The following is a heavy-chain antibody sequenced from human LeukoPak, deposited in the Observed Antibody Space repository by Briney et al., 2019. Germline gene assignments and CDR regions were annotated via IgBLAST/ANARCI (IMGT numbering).Heavy chain of an antibody. CDR1: GGSISSGSYY. CDR3: ARDYPSSSWYYFDY. J-gene: IGHJ4*02. D-gene: IGHD6-13*01. CDR2: IYTSGST. V-gene: IGHV4-61*02. Sequence: TSETLSLTCTVSGGSISSGSYYWSWIRQPAGKGLEWIGRIYTSGSTNYNPSLKSRVTMSVDTSKNQFSLKLSSVTAADTAVYYCARDYPSSSWYYFDYWGQGTLVTVSS.